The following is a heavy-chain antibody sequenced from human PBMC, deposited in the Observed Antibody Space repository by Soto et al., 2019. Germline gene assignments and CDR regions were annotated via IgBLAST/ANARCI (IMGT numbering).Heavy chain of an antibody. CDR1: GFIFSSST. D-gene: IGHD1-1*01. J-gene: IGHJ5*02. V-gene: IGHV3-21*01. CDR2: ISPSSSYI. Sequence: LRLSCAASGFIFSSSTLSWVRQAPGKGLEWVSCISPSSSYIYYADSVKGRFSISRDNAKNSLFLEMNNLRAEDTAVYYCARETRDSSAWGQGTLVTVSS. CDR3: ARETRDSSA.